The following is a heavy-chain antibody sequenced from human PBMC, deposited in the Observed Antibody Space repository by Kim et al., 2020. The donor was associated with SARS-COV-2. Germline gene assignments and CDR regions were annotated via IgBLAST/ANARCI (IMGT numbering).Heavy chain of an antibody. CDR2: ISWNNDDI. V-gene: IGHV3-9*01. D-gene: IGHD6-19*01. CDR1: AFNFGAYA. Sequence: GGSLRLSCVASAFNFGAYAMHWFRQAPRKGLEWVSSISWNNDDIGYADSVKGRFTISRDNAKNSLFLEMRSLGVEDTAFYYCAKSIAVAGSLNDPFNYWG. J-gene: IGHJ4*01. CDR3: AKSIAVAGSLNDPFNY.